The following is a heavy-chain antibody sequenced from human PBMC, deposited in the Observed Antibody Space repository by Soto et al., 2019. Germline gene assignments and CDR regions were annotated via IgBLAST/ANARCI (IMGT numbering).Heavy chain of an antibody. CDR3: TSLYYGH. V-gene: IGHV3-15*01. D-gene: IGHD4-17*01. CDR1: EFTFSTYA. Sequence: PGGSLRLSCAASEFTFSTYAMSWVRQAPGKGLEWVGRIKSKADGGTTDYAAPVKGRFTISRDESQNTLYLQMNSLKTEDTAVYYCTSLYYGHWRQGTLVTVSS. CDR2: IKSKADGGTT. J-gene: IGHJ4*02.